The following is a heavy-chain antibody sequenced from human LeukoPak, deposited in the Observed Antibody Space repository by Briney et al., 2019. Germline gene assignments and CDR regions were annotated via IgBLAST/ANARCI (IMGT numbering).Heavy chain of an antibody. CDR3: AGRQSPPDAFDI. Sequence: PSETLSLTCIVSVGSISSSGYYCGWIRQSPGEGMEWIASLFYTGSTHYNPSLKSRVTISGDTSKNQLSLNVWSVTAADKAVYYCAGRQSPPDAFDIWGQGTMVTVSS. CDR2: LFYTGST. CDR1: VGSISSSGYY. V-gene: IGHV4-39*01. J-gene: IGHJ3*02.